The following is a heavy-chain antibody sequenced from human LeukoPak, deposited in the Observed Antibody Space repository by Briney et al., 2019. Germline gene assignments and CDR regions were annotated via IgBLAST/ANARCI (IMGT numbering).Heavy chain of an antibody. J-gene: IGHJ4*02. V-gene: IGHV3-23*01. CDR2: ISTSGGST. CDR3: AKDATRINSPLDY. CDR1: GFTFSSYG. Sequence: PGGSLRLSCAASGFTFSSYGMNWVRQAPGKGLEWVSGISTSGGSTYYADSVQGRFTISRDNSKNTLFLQMNSLRADDTAVYYCAKDATRINSPLDYWGQGNLVTVSS. D-gene: IGHD2/OR15-2a*01.